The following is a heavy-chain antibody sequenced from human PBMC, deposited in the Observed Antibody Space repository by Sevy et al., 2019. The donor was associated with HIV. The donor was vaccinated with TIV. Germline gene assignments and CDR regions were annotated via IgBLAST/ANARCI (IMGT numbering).Heavy chain of an antibody. V-gene: IGHV3-7*03. D-gene: IGHD2-2*01. J-gene: IGHJ6*02. CDR2: IKKDGSEK. Sequence: GGSLRLSCAASGFTFSSYWMSWVRQAPGKGLEWVANIKKDGSEKYYVDSVKGRFTISRDNAKNSMYLQMNSLRVEDTAMYDCARDCSSTNCLWGLDVWGQGTTVTVSS. CDR1: GFTFSSYW. CDR3: ARDCSSTNCLWGLDV.